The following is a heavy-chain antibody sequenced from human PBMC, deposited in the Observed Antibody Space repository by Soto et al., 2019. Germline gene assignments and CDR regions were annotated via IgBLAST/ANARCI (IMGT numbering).Heavy chain of an antibody. V-gene: IGHV1-8*01. J-gene: IGHJ6*02. CDR3: ARPRSGSYYYGMDV. D-gene: IGHD3-3*01. CDR1: GYTFTSYD. Sequence: QVQLVQSGAEVKKPGASVKVSCKASGYTFTSYDINWVRQATGQGLEWMGWMNPNSGNTGYAQKCQGGVTMTRNTSIITAYMELSSLRSEDTAVYYCARPRSGSYYYGMDVWGQGTAVTVSS. CDR2: MNPNSGNT.